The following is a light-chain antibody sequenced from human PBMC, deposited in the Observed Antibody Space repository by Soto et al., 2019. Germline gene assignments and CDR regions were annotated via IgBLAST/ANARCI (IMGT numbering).Light chain of an antibody. Sequence: QSALTQPASVSGSPGQSITISCTGTSSDVGGYNYVSWYQQHPGKATQLMIYEVSNRPSGVSNRFSGSKSGNTASLTISGLQAEDEADYYCRSYTSSSTLVFGGGTQLTVL. V-gene: IGLV2-14*01. CDR2: EVS. J-gene: IGLJ2*01. CDR1: SSDVGGYNY. CDR3: RSYTSSSTLV.